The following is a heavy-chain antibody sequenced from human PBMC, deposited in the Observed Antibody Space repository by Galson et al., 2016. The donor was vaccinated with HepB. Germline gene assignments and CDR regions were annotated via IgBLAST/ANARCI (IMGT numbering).Heavy chain of an antibody. Sequence: SLRLSCAASGFTFSDYHMNWTRQAPGKGLEWVSGISGSGGSTYYADSVKGRFTISRDNSKNTLYLQMNSLRAEETDIYYCAKRGRAFDIWGQGTMVTVSS. J-gene: IGHJ3*02. CDR3: AKRGRAFDI. CDR1: GFTFSDYH. V-gene: IGHV3-23*01. D-gene: IGHD3-10*01. CDR2: ISGSGGST.